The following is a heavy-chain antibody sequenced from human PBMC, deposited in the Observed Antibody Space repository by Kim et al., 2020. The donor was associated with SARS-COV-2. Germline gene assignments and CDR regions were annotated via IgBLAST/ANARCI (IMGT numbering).Heavy chain of an antibody. V-gene: IGHV3-49*04. D-gene: IGHD6-13*01. CDR2: IRSKTYGGTT. Sequence: GGSLRLSCTPSGFTFGDYAMSWVRQAPGKGLEWVGFIRSKTYGGTTEYAASVKGRFTISRDDSKSIAYLQMNSLKTEDTAVYYCARGQLDWYFDLWGRGTLVTVSS. CDR3: ARGQLDWYFDL. J-gene: IGHJ2*01. CDR1: GFTFGDYA.